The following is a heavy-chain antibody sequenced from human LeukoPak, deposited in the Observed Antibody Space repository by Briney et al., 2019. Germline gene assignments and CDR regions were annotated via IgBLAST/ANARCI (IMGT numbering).Heavy chain of an antibody. Sequence: EGSLRLSCAASGFSFSRFSMNWVRQAPGKGLEWLSYINFAGDVIWYADSVKGRFTISGDNAKNSLYLQMNSLRADDTAIYYCARGHLWAFDVWGQGTLVTVSS. V-gene: IGHV3-48*01. CDR1: GFSFSRFS. CDR2: INFAGDVI. D-gene: IGHD3-10*01. J-gene: IGHJ3*01. CDR3: ARGHLWAFDV.